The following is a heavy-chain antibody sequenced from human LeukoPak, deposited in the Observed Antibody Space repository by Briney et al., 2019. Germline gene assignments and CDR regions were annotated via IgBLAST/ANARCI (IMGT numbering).Heavy chain of an antibody. CDR2: INHSGST. Sequence: SETLSLTCAVYGGSFSGYYWSWIRQPPGKGLEWIGEINHSGSTNYNPSLKSRVTISVDTSKNQFSLKLSSVTAADTAVYYCARGSALFWSGYYTTDYWGQGTLVTLSS. CDR1: GGSFSGYY. J-gene: IGHJ4*02. CDR3: ARGSALFWSGYYTTDY. V-gene: IGHV4-34*01. D-gene: IGHD3-3*01.